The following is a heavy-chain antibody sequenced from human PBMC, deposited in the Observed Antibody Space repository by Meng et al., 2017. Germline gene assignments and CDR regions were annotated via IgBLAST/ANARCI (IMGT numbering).Heavy chain of an antibody. CDR2: IERKSDGGTI. CDR1: GLRFPDAW. D-gene: IGHD6-13*01. CDR3: ATGAAAADH. J-gene: IGHJ4*02. V-gene: IGHV3-15*04. Sequence: GQAGEAGGGLGKPGGSLTSSCVAPGLRFPDAWMSWVRQAPGKGLEWVGRIERKSDGGTIYYAAPVKGRFTISRDDSKSTLYLQMDSLINEDTAVYFCATGAAAADHWGQGTLVTVSS.